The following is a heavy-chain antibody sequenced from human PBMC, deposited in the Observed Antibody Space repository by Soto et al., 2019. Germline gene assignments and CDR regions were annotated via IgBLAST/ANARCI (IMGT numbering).Heavy chain of an antibody. J-gene: IGHJ4*02. Sequence: EVQLVESGGGLVQPGGSLRLSCAASGFTFSSYWMSWVRQAPGKGLEWVANIKQDGSEKYYVDSVKGRFTISRDNAKNSLYLQMNSLRAEDTAVYYCARGAGIAAAGFDYWGQVTLVTVSS. CDR1: GFTFSSYW. V-gene: IGHV3-7*03. CDR3: ARGAGIAAAGFDY. D-gene: IGHD6-13*01. CDR2: IKQDGSEK.